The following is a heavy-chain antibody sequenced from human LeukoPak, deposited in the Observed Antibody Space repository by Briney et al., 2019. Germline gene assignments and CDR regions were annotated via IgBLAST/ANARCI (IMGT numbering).Heavy chain of an antibody. Sequence: GASVKVSCKASGYTFPNYGITWVRQAPGQGLEWMGWISVYNGNSKDAQKLQGRVTMTTDTSTSTAYMELRSLRSDDTAVYYCARDGDYCSSTSCYLKYWGQGTLVPVSS. CDR3: ARDGDYCSSTSCYLKY. CDR2: ISVYNGNS. CDR1: GYTFPNYG. J-gene: IGHJ4*02. V-gene: IGHV1-18*01. D-gene: IGHD2-2*01.